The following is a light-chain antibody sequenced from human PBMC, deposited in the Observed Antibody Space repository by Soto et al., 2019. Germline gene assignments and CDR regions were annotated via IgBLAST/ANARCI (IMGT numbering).Light chain of an antibody. J-gene: IGKJ1*01. CDR2: DAS. CDR1: QSISNR. CDR3: QQYNIYPWT. Sequence: DIQMTQSPSTLPASLGDGVTITCRASQSISNRLAWYQQRPGKAPKYLIYDASTLDSGAPSRFSGSGSGTEFTLSISSLPPDDFETYYCQQYNIYPWTFGQGTKVDIK. V-gene: IGKV1-5*01.